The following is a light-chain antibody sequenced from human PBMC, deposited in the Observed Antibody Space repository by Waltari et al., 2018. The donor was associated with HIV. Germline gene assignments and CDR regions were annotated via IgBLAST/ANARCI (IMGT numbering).Light chain of an antibody. Sequence: QSALTQPRSVSGSPGQSVTISCTGTSSDVGGYNYVSWYQQHPGKAPKLMIDDVSKRPSGVPDRFSGSKSGNTASLTISGLQAEDEADYYCCSYAGSYPGFGGGTKLTVL. CDR1: SSDVGGYNY. CDR2: DVS. V-gene: IGLV2-11*01. CDR3: CSYAGSYPG. J-gene: IGLJ3*02.